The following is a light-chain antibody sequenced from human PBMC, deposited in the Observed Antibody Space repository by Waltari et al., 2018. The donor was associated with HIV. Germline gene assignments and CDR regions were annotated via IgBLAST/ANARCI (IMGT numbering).Light chain of an antibody. J-gene: IGKJ4*01. CDR1: QSISNN. CDR3: QQYKNWPELT. CDR2: VAS. V-gene: IGKV3-15*01. Sequence: EVVMTQSPATLSVSPGERANLPCRASQSISNNLAWYQQKPGPAPRLLIYVASTGAAGTPARFSGSGSGTEFTLTFSSLQSEDFAVYYCQQYKNWPELTLGGGTKVEIK.